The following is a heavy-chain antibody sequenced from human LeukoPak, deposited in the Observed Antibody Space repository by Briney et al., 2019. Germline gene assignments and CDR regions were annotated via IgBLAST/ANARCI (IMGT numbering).Heavy chain of an antibody. CDR2: IYSGGST. CDR1: GFTVSSNY. J-gene: IGHJ4*02. D-gene: IGHD3-10*01. V-gene: IGHV3-66*01. CDR3: ARDGGPTYYYGSGSPS. Sequence: GGSLRLSCAASGFTVSSNYMSWVRQAPGKGLEWVSVIYSGGSTYYADSVKGRFTISRDNSKNTLYLQMNCLRAEDTAVYYCARDGGPTYYYGSGSPSWGQGTLVTVSS.